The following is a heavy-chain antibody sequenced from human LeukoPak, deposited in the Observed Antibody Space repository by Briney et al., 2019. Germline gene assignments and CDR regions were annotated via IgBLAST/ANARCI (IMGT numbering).Heavy chain of an antibody. CDR3: AKDQERPTDDAFDI. D-gene: IGHD1-1*01. V-gene: IGHV3-11*01. CDR1: GFTFTDYY. CDR2: NSSSGSTV. Sequence: GSLRLFCAASGFTFTDYYMTWIRQAPGKGLEWVSYNSSSGSTVYYADSVRGRVTISRDNTKNSLYLQMSSLRAEDTAVYYCAKDQERPTDDAFDIWGQGTMVTVSS. J-gene: IGHJ3*02.